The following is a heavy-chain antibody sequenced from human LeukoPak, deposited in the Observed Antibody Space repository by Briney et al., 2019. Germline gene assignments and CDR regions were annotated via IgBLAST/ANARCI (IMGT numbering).Heavy chain of an antibody. Sequence: GESLKISCKGSGYSFTSYWIGWVRQMPGKGLEWMGIIYPGDSDTRYSPSFQGQVTISADKSISTAYLQWSSLKASDTAMYYCASSPFSYSSSSGGWFDPWGQGTLVTVSS. J-gene: IGHJ5*02. CDR3: ASSPFSYSSSSGGWFDP. D-gene: IGHD6-6*01. CDR1: GYSFTSYW. V-gene: IGHV5-51*01. CDR2: IYPGDSDT.